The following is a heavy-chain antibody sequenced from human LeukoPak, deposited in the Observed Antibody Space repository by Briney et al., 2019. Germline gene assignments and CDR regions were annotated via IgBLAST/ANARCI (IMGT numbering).Heavy chain of an antibody. CDR1: GFTFSSYW. J-gene: IGHJ4*02. V-gene: IGHV3-7*01. CDR2: IKQDGSDK. CDR3: ARGYSSFDY. D-gene: IGHD6-13*01. Sequence: GGSLRLSCAASGFTFSSYWMTWVRQAPGKGLEWVANIKQDGSDKYYVGSVKGRFTISRDNAKNSLYLQMNSLRAEDTAVYYCARGYSSFDYWGQGTLVTVSS.